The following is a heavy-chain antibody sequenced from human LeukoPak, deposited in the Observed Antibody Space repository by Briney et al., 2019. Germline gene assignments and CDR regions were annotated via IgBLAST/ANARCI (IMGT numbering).Heavy chain of an antibody. Sequence: PSETLSLTCTVSGGSISSSSYYWGWIRQPPGKGLEWIGSIYYSGSTYYNPSLKSRVTISVDTSKNQFSLKLSSVTAAGTAVYYCARTIVGATTPWGNHFDYWGQGTLVTVSS. J-gene: IGHJ4*02. V-gene: IGHV4-39*07. CDR1: GGSISSSSYY. CDR3: ARTIVGATTPWGNHFDY. D-gene: IGHD1-26*01. CDR2: IYYSGST.